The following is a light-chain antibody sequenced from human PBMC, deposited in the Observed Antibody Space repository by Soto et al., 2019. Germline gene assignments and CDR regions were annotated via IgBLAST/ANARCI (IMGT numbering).Light chain of an antibody. Sequence: DFHMTQSPPSLSASEGDRVIVTCRASHDIGKSLAWYQQRPGKSPSLLIYDASTLQSGVPARFSGSGSGTDFTLAISTLRPEDVATYYCQNYNSAPFIFGGGTNVEVK. J-gene: IGKJ4*01. CDR1: HDIGKS. V-gene: IGKV1-27*01. CDR2: DAS. CDR3: QNYNSAPFI.